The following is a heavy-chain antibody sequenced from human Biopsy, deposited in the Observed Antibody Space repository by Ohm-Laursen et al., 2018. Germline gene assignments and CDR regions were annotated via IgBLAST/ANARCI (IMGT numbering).Heavy chain of an antibody. J-gene: IGHJ4*02. D-gene: IGHD3-10*01. V-gene: IGHV4-31*03. CDR3: ARDWSSGRYIEY. Sequence: SQTLSLTCTVSGGSLSSGSYFWTWIRQHPEKGLEWIGYIHNSGNTYYNPSLKSRVMISIDVSKDQFSLKLSSVTAADTAVYYCARDWSSGRYIEYWGQGSQVTVSS. CDR1: GGSLSSGSYF. CDR2: IHNSGNT.